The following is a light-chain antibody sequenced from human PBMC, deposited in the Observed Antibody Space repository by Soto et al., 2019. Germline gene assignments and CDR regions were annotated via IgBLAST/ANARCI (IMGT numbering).Light chain of an antibody. J-gene: IGLJ1*01. CDR3: ASYAGGNQV. Sequence: QSALTQPPSASASPGQSVTISCTGTSSDVGGYDFVSWYQHHPGKAPKLLIYEVTKRPSGVPDRFSGSKSGNTASLTVSGLLTDDEADYYCASYAGGNQVFGTGTKVTVL. CDR2: EVT. CDR1: SSDVGGYDF. V-gene: IGLV2-8*01.